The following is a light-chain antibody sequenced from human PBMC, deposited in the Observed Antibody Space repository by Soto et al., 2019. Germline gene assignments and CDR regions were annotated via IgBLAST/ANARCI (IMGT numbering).Light chain of an antibody. J-gene: IGKJ4*01. V-gene: IGKV1-12*01. Sequence: DIQMTQSPSSVSASVGDRVSITCRASQGISNWLAWYQQQPGKAPKLLIYGASSLQSGVPSRFSGGGSGTHLTLIISSLQPEDFATYYCQQTNTFLPLTFGRGTKVEI. CDR2: GAS. CDR3: QQTNTFLPLT. CDR1: QGISNW.